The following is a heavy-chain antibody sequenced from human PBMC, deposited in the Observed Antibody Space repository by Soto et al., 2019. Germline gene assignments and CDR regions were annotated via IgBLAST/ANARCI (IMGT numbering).Heavy chain of an antibody. D-gene: IGHD4-17*01. V-gene: IGHV4-61*08. CDR2: IYYTGST. Sequence: SETLSLTCTVSGGSISSGDYYWSWIRQPPGKRLEWIGYIYYTGSTNYNPSLKSRVTISVDTSKNQFSLKLSSVTAADTAVYYCASYGDYPYYFDYWGQGTLVTVSS. CDR1: GGSISSGDYY. J-gene: IGHJ4*02. CDR3: ASYGDYPYYFDY.